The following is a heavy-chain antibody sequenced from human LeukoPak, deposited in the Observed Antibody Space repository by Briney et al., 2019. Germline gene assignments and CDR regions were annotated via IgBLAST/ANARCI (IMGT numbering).Heavy chain of an antibody. CDR1: GFTFSSYA. CDR3: AREGQWLVRYFAL. CDR2: IKQDGSEK. J-gene: IGHJ2*01. D-gene: IGHD6-19*01. Sequence: GGSLRLSCAASGFTFSSYAMSWVRQAPGKGLEWVANIKQDGSEKNYVDSVKGRFTISRDNAKNSLFLQMNSLRVEDTAVYYCAREGQWLVRYFALWGRGTLVTVSS. V-gene: IGHV3-7*01.